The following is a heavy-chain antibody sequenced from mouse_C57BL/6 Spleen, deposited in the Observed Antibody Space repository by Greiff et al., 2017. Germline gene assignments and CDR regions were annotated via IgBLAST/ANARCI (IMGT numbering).Heavy chain of an antibody. CDR3: ARSQATSAWFAY. D-gene: IGHD3-2*02. Sequence: EVQLQQSGPELVKPGASVKISCKASGYTFTDYYMNWVKQSPGKSLEWIGDINPNNGGTSYNQKFKGKATLTVDKSSSTAYLELRSLTSEDSAVYYCARSQATSAWFAYWGQGTLVTVSA. CDR1: GYTFTDYY. CDR2: INPNNGGT. V-gene: IGHV1-26*01. J-gene: IGHJ3*01.